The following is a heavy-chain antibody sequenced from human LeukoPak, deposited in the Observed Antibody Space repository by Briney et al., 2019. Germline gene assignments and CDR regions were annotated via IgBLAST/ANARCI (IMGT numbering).Heavy chain of an antibody. CDR3: ARDGALTGYPAGGDY. CDR1: GYTFTGYY. CDR2: INPNSGGT. V-gene: IGHV1-2*04. J-gene: IGHJ4*02. D-gene: IGHD3-9*01. Sequence: ASVKVSCKASGYTFTGYYMHWVRQAPGQGLEWMGWINPNSGGTNYAQKFQGWVTMTRDTSISTAYMELSRPRSDDTAVYYCARDGALTGYPAGGDYWGQGTLVTVSS.